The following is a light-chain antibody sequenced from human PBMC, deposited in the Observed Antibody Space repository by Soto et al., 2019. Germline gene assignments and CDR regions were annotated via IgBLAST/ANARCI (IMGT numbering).Light chain of an antibody. CDR3: QQYNSWPLT. CDR2: GAS. Sequence: IVLTQSTGTLSLSPGERATLSCRASQSVSRSYLAWYQQKPGQAPRLLLYGASTRATGIPARFSGSGSGTDFTLTISSLQSEDFAVYYCQQYNSWPLTFGGGTKVDIK. J-gene: IGKJ4*01. CDR1: QSVSRSY. V-gene: IGKV3D-7*01.